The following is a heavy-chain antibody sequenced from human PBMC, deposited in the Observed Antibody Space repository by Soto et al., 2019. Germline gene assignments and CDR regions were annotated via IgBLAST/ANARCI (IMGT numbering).Heavy chain of an antibody. CDR1: GGSISSGGYC. J-gene: IGHJ5*02. D-gene: IGHD2-21*02. Sequence: QVQLQESGPGLVKPTQTLSLTCTVSGGSISSGGYCWSWIRQHPGKGLEWIGYIYYSGSTYYNPSLRSRVTISVDTSKNQFSLKLSTVTAADTDVHYCASSPAVVTPLWFDPWGQGTLVTVSS. V-gene: IGHV4-31*03. CDR3: ASSPAVVTPLWFDP. CDR2: IYYSGST.